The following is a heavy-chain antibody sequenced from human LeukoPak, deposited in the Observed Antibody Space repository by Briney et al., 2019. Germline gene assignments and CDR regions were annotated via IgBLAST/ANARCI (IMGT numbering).Heavy chain of an antibody. CDR3: ARDSSGWSHGGYYFDS. V-gene: IGHV3-21*01. J-gene: IGHJ4*02. CDR2: ISGSSSYI. D-gene: IGHD6-19*01. CDR1: GFIFRSYS. Sequence: GGSLRLSCAASGFIFRSYSMNWVRQAPGKGLEWVSSISGSSSYIYYADSMKVRFTISRDNAKNSLYLQMNSLRVEDTAVYYCARDSSGWSHGGYYFDSWGQGTLVTVSS.